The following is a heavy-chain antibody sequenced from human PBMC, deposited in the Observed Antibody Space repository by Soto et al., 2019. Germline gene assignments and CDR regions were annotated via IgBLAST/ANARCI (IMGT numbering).Heavy chain of an antibody. CDR3: ARGAGYSSSWYGFSAFDP. CDR2: IYYSGST. J-gene: IGHJ5*02. CDR1: GGSISSYY. V-gene: IGHV4-59*12. D-gene: IGHD6-13*01. Sequence: SETLSLTCTVSGGSISSYYWSWIRQPPGKGLEWIGYIYYSGSTNYNPSLKSRVTISVDTSKNQFSLQLNSVTPEDTAVYYCARGAGYSSSWYGFSAFDPWGQGTLVTVSS.